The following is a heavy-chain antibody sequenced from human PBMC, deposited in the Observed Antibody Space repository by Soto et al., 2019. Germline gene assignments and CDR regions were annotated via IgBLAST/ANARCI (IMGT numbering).Heavy chain of an antibody. CDR2: IYYSGST. Sequence: QLQLQESGPGLVKPSETLSLTCTVSGGSISSSSYYWGWIRQPPGKGLEWIGSIYYSGSTYYNPSLKSRVTISVDTSTNRFSLKLSSVTAADTAVYYCARHVIAAAGKEGNFDYWGQGTLVTVSS. D-gene: IGHD6-13*01. V-gene: IGHV4-39*01. CDR3: ARHVIAAAGKEGNFDY. J-gene: IGHJ4*02. CDR1: GGSISSSSYY.